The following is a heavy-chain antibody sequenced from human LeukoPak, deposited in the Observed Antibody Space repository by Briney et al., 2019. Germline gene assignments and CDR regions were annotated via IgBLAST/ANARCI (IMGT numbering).Heavy chain of an antibody. CDR2: IIPIFGTA. CDR3: ARDGSDGLFGVNWFDP. V-gene: IGHV1-69*01. CDR1: GGTFSSYA. D-gene: IGHD3-3*01. Sequence: SVKVSCKASGGTFSSYASSWGGQAPGEGLEGMGGIIPIFGTANYAQKFQGRVTITADESTSTAYMELRSLRSEDTAVYYCARDGSDGLFGVNWFDPWGQGTLVTVSS. J-gene: IGHJ5*02.